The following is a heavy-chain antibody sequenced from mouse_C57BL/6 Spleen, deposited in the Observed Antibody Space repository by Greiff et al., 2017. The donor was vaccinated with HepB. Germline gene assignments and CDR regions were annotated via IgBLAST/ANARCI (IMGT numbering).Heavy chain of an antibody. CDR2: INYDGSST. CDR1: GFTFSDYY. CDR3: ARVYYYGPYYAMDY. D-gene: IGHD1-1*01. J-gene: IGHJ4*01. Sequence: EVKLVESEGGLVQPGRSMKLSCTASGFTFSDYYMAWVRQVPEKGLEWVANINYDGSSTYYLDSLKSRFIISRDNAKNILYLQMSSLKSEDTATYYCARVYYYGPYYAMDYWGQGTSVTVSS. V-gene: IGHV5-16*01.